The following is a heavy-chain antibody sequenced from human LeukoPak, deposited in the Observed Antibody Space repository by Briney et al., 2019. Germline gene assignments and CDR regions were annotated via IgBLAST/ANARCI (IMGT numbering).Heavy chain of an antibody. Sequence: PSETLSLTCTVSGGSISSGSYYWSWIRQPAGKGLEWIGRIYTSGSTNYNPSLKSRVTISVDTSKNQFSLKLSSVTAAGTAVYYCERDSVGSGGLHWGQGTLVTVSS. CDR3: ERDSVGSGGLH. J-gene: IGHJ4*02. CDR1: GGSISSGSYY. D-gene: IGHD6-19*01. CDR2: IYTSGST. V-gene: IGHV4-61*02.